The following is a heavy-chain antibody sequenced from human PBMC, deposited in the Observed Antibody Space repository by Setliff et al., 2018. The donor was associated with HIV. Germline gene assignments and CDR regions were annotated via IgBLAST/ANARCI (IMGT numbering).Heavy chain of an antibody. Sequence: PGGSLRLSCAASGYTFSNYWMAWVRQCPGKGLEWVANIQQHGSEIHYVASVEGRFTISRDNAKNSLYLQMNSLRAEDTAVYYCANMQWASNAWYSFDYWGQGALVTVSS. V-gene: IGHV3-7*05. CDR2: IQQHGSEI. D-gene: IGHD6-19*01. CDR1: GYTFSNYW. CDR3: ANMQWASNAWYSFDY. J-gene: IGHJ4*02.